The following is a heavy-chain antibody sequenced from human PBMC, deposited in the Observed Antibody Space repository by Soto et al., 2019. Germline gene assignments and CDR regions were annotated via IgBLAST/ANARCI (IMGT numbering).Heavy chain of an antibody. Sequence: GGSLRLSCAASGFTFCSYWMHWVRQPPGKGLVWVSRINSDGDSQTYADSVKGRFTISRDNAKNTLYLQMNSLGAEDTAVYYCVRDKNTLDYWGQGTLVTVSS. CDR1: GFTFCSYW. CDR3: VRDKNTLDY. D-gene: IGHD2-2*02. V-gene: IGHV3-74*01. J-gene: IGHJ4*02. CDR2: INSDGDSQ.